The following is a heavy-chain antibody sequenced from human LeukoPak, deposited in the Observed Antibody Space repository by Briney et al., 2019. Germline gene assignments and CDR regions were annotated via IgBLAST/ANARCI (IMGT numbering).Heavy chain of an antibody. CDR3: ATVMVRGVMRHFDY. J-gene: IGHJ4*02. CDR1: GYTLTELS. Sequence: ASVKVSCKVSGYTLTELSMHWVRQAPGKGLEWMEGFDPEDGETIYAQKFQGRVTMTEDTSTDTAYMELSSLRSEDTAVYYCATVMVRGVMRHFDYWGQGTLVTVSS. CDR2: FDPEDGET. V-gene: IGHV1-24*01. D-gene: IGHD3-10*01.